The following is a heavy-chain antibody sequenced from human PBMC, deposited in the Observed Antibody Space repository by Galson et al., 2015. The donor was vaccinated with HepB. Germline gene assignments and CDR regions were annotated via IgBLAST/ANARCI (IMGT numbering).Heavy chain of an antibody. CDR1: GGTFSSYA. CDR2: IIPIFGTA. D-gene: IGHD6-13*01. Sequence: SVKVSCKASGGTFSSYAISWVRQAPGQGLEWMGGIIPIFGTANYAQKFQGRVTITADKSTSTAYMELSSLRSEDTAVYYCARESSSWSYYYGMDVWGQGTTVTVSS. CDR3: ARESSSWSYYYGMDV. V-gene: IGHV1-69*06. J-gene: IGHJ6*02.